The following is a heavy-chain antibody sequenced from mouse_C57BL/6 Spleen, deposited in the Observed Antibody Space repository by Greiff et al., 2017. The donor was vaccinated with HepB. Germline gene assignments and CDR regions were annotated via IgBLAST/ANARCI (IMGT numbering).Heavy chain of an antibody. V-gene: IGHV10-3*01. CDR2: IRSKSSNYAT. Sequence: VKLMESGGGFVQPKGSLKLSCAASGFTFNTYAMHWVRQAPGKGLEWGARIRSKSSNYATYYADSVKDRFTISRDDSQSMLYLQMNNLKTEDTAMYYCVRDEITKAMDYWGQGTSVTVSS. CDR3: VRDEITKAMDY. CDR1: GFTFNTYA. J-gene: IGHJ4*01. D-gene: IGHD1-1*01.